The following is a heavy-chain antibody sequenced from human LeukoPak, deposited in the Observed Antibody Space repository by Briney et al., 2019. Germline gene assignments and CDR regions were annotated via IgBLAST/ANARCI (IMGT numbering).Heavy chain of an antibody. D-gene: IGHD6-13*01. CDR2: IKQDGSEK. CDR1: GFIFSSYS. CDR3: ARDAPIAAALSAAYYYYMDV. J-gene: IGHJ6*03. V-gene: IGHV3-7*01. Sequence: QPGGSLRLSCAASGFIFSSYSMNWVRQAPGKGLEWVANIKQDGSEKYYVDSVKGRFTISRDNAKNSLYLQMNSLRAEDTAVYYCARDAPIAAALSAAYYYYMDVWGKGTTVTVSS.